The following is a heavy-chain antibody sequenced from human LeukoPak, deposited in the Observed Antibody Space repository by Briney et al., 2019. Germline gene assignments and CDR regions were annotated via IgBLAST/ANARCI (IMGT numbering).Heavy chain of an antibody. V-gene: IGHV3-53*01. CDR3: ARAVVPAPWFDP. CDR2: IYSGGST. CDR1: GFTVSSNY. J-gene: IGHJ5*02. Sequence: GGSLRLSCAAPGFTVSSNYMSWVRQAPGKGLEWVSVIYSGGSTYYADSVKGRFTISRDNSKNTLYLQMNSLRAEDTAVYYCARAVVPAPWFDPWGQGTLVTVSS. D-gene: IGHD2-2*01.